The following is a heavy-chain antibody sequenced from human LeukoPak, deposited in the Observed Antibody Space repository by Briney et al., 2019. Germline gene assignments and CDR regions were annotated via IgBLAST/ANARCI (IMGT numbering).Heavy chain of an antibody. D-gene: IGHD2-2*01. CDR3: ARQDIVVVPAAVKRNWFDP. J-gene: IGHJ5*02. V-gene: IGHV4-31*03. Sequence: SETLSLTCTVSGGSISSGGYYWSWIRQHPGKGLEWIGYIYYSGSTYYNPSLKSRVTISVDTSKNQFSLKLSSVTAADTAVYYCARQDIVVVPAAVKRNWFDPWGQGTLVTVSS. CDR2: IYYSGST. CDR1: GGSISSGGYY.